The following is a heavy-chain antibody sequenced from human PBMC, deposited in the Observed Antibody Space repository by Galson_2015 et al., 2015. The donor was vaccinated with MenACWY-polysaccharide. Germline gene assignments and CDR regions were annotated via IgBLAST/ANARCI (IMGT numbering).Heavy chain of an antibody. V-gene: IGHV1-8*01. J-gene: IGHJ4*02. CDR2: MSPKSGYK. CDR1: GYTFTSYD. CDR3: ARVNGDIDY. D-gene: IGHD4-17*01. Sequence: SVKVSCKASGYTFTSYDINWVRQATGQGLEWMGWMSPKSGYKGYAQKIQDRVTMTRDTSRSTAYMELSGLRSEDTAVYYCARVNGDIDYWGQGTLVTVSS.